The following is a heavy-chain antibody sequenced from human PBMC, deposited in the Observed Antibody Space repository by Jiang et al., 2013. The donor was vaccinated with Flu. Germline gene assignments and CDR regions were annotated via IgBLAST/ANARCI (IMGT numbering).Heavy chain of an antibody. Sequence: GSGLVKPSGTLSLTCAVSGGSVTGYHWWTWVRQAPGKGLEWIGEIHHSGSTKDNPSLKSRVTMSLDKSTNQFSLRLSSVTAADTGVYYCTRGAVAAYYYGMDVWGQGTTVIVAS. CDR1: GGSVTGYHW. CDR3: TRGAVAAYYYGMDV. CDR2: IHHSGST. D-gene: IGHD6-19*01. J-gene: IGHJ6*02. V-gene: IGHV4-4*02.